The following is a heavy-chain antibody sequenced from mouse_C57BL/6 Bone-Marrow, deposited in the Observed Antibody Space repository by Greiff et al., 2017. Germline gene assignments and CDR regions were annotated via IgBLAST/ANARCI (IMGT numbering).Heavy chain of an antibody. CDR2: IYPGSGST. V-gene: IGHV1-55*01. CDR1: GYTFTSYW. CDR3: ARDGYDGAGFAY. Sequence: QVQLQQPGAELVKPGASVKMSCKASGYTFTSYWITWVKQRPGQGLEWIGDIYPGSGSTNYNEKFKSKGTLTVDTSSSTAYMQLSSLTSEDSAVYYCARDGYDGAGFAYWGQGTLVTVSA. J-gene: IGHJ3*01. D-gene: IGHD2-2*01.